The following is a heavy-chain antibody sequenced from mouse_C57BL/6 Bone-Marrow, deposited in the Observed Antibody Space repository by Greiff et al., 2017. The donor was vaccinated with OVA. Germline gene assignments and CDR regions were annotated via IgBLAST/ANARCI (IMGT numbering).Heavy chain of an antibody. CDR2: IRNKANGYTT. CDR3: ARDHYGSSYVGYAMDY. Sequence: DVMLVESGGGLVQPGGSLSLSCAASGFTFTDYYMSWVRQPPGKALEWLGFIRNKANGYTTEYSASVKGRFTISRDNSQSILYLQMNALRAEDSATYYCARDHYGSSYVGYAMDYWGQGTSVTVSS. J-gene: IGHJ4*01. V-gene: IGHV7-3*01. D-gene: IGHD1-1*01. CDR1: GFTFTDYY.